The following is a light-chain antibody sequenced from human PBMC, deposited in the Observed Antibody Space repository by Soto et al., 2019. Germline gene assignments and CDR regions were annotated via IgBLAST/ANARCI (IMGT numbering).Light chain of an antibody. CDR1: QSVSRY. V-gene: IGKV3-11*01. J-gene: IGKJ5*01. CDR3: QQRSNWPIT. CDR2: DST. Sequence: EIVLTQSPGTLSLSPGERATLSCRTSQSVSRYLAWYQQKPGQAPRLLIYDSTDRATGLPARFSGSGSGTDFTLTISSLQSEDFAVYYCQQRSNWPITFGQGTRLE.